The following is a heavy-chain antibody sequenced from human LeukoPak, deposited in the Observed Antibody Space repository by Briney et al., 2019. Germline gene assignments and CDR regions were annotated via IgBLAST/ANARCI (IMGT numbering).Heavy chain of an antibody. CDR2: INHSGST. Sequence: SETLSLTCAVYGGSFSGNYWSWIRQAPGKGLEWIGEINHSGSTYYNPSLKSRVTISVDTSKNQSSLKLSSVTAADTAVYYCARPTIFGVVPGDAFDIWGQGAMVTVSS. D-gene: IGHD3-3*01. CDR3: ARPTIFGVVPGDAFDI. CDR1: GGSFSGNY. J-gene: IGHJ3*02. V-gene: IGHV4-34*01.